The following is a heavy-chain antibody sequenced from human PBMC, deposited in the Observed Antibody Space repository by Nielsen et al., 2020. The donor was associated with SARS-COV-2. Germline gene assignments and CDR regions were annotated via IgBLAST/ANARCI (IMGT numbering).Heavy chain of an antibody. J-gene: IGHJ4*02. CDR2: ISGSGGST. Sequence: ESLKISCAASGFTFSSYAMSWVRQAPGKGLEWVSAISGSGGSTYYADSVKGRFTISRDNSKNTLYLQMNSLGAEDTAVYYCAKDVKEWGTPFWGQGTLVTVSS. CDR3: AKDVKEWGTPF. CDR1: GFTFSSYA. V-gene: IGHV3-23*01. D-gene: IGHD3-3*01.